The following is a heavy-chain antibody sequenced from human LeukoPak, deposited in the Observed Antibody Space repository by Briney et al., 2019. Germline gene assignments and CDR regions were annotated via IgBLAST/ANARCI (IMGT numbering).Heavy chain of an antibody. V-gene: IGHV3-23*01. CDR3: AKNRGGTYKYYMDV. CDR1: GFTFNNYA. Sequence: GSLRLSCAASGFTFNNYAMSWVRQAPGMGLEWLSYVSGSGGATYYAASVKGRFTISRDDSKNTVYLQMGSLRAEDTAVYYCAKNRGGTYKYYMDVWGNGTTVTVSS. J-gene: IGHJ6*03. D-gene: IGHD1-1*01. CDR2: VSGSGGAT.